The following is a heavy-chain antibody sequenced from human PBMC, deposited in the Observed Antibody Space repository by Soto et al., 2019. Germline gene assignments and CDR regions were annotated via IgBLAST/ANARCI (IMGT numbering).Heavy chain of an antibody. CDR3: RSSTSCYDESCVDV. D-gene: IGHD2-2*01. Sequence: KLRETLSLTCAVSGYSISSGNYWAWIRQPPGRGLEWIGSLYHIGSTHYNTSLKSRVTISVDTSKNHFSLELSSVTAADTAIYYCRSSTSCYDESCVDVWGQGTMVTVSS. CDR2: LYHIGST. V-gene: IGHV4-38-2*01. CDR1: GYSISSGNY. J-gene: IGHJ6*02.